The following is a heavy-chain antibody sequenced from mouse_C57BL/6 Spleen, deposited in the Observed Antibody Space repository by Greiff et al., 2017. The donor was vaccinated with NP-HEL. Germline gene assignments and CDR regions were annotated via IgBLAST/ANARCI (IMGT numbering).Heavy chain of an antibody. CDR2: IYPGDGDT. CDR1: GYAFSSSW. D-gene: IGHD2-5*01. CDR3: ARNPYYSNLLYAMDY. Sequence: VQLQQSGPELVKPGASVKISCKASGYAFSSSWMNWVKQRPGKGLEWIGRIYPGDGDTNYNGKFKGKATLTADKSSSTAYMQLSSLTSEDSAVYFCARNPYYSNLLYAMDYWGQGTSVTVSS. V-gene: IGHV1-82*01. J-gene: IGHJ4*01.